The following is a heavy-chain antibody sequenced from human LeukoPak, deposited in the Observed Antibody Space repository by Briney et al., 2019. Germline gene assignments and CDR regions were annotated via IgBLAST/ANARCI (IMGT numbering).Heavy chain of an antibody. CDR2: IIGSGGDT. CDR3: AKAWAAAGTFAS. CDR1: GFTFSSYA. V-gene: IGHV3-23*01. D-gene: IGHD6-13*01. J-gene: IGHJ4*02. Sequence: GGSLRLSCAAAGFTFSSYAMSWVRQAPGKGLEWVSTIIGSGGDTYYADSVKGRFTISRDTSKNTLYLQMKSLRAEDTAVYYCAKAWAAAGTFASWGQGTLVTVSS.